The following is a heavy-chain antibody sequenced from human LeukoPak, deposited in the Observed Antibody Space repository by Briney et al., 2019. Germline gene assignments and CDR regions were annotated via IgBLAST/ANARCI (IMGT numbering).Heavy chain of an antibody. CDR1: GYTFTSYD. V-gene: IGHV1-8*01. D-gene: IGHD6-6*01. CDR2: MNPNSGNT. Sequence: ASVKVSCKASGYTFTSYDINWVRQATGQGLEWMRWMNPNSGNTGYAQKFQGRVTMTRDTSIGTAYMELSSLRSEDTAVYYCARGQMAGIAARRDFDYWGQGTLVTVSS. CDR3: ARGQMAGIAARRDFDY. J-gene: IGHJ4*02.